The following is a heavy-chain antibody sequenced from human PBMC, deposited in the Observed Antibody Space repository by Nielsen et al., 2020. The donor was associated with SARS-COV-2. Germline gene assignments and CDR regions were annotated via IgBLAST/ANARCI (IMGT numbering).Heavy chain of an antibody. CDR3: AKDPGQLVISFLDYYYGMDV. CDR2: ISGSISGSAGNT. J-gene: IGHJ6*02. V-gene: IGHV3-23*01. D-gene: IGHD6-13*01. CDR1: GLTFSNYM. Sequence: GGSLRLSCAASGLTFSNYMMSWVRQVPGKGLEWVSSISGSISGSAGNTDYADSVKGRFTVSRDNPKNMLYLQMNSLRAEDTAVYYCAKDPGQLVISFLDYYYGMDVWGQGTTVTVSS.